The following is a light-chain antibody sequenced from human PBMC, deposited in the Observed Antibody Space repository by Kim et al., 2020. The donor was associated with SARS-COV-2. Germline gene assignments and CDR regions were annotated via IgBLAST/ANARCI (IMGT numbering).Light chain of an antibody. J-gene: IGKJ3*01. V-gene: IGKV1-13*02. CDR3: QQFKSSPFI. Sequence: AIQLTQSPSTLSTSVGDRVTITCRASQDIASALAWYQQKPGKPPSLLIFDASTLETGVPSRFSGSGSGTDFTLTISSLQPEDFATYFCQQFKSSPFIFGPGTKVDIK. CDR2: DAS. CDR1: QDIASA.